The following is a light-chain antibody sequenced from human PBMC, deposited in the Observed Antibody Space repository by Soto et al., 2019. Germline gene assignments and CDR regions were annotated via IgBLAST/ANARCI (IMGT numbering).Light chain of an antibody. Sequence: DIQMTQSPSSLSASVGDRVTITCRASQDISNYVAWYQQRPGEVPKLLIYAASTLHSGVPSRFSGSGSGTDFTLTISSLQPEDAATYFCQKCNSPPPFTFGPGTKVDLK. CDR3: QKCNSPPPFT. J-gene: IGKJ3*01. CDR1: QDISNY. CDR2: AAS. V-gene: IGKV1-27*01.